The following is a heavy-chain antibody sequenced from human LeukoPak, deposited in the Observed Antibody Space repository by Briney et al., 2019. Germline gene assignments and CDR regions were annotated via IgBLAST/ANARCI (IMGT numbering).Heavy chain of an antibody. Sequence: EASVKVSCKASGYTFINSAIGWVRQAPGQGLEWMGWISPYNGYTKYAETPQGKVTMTTDTSTSTAYMELRSLRSDTTATYYCARGGASYDGLIDYWGQGTRVTVSS. CDR3: ARGGASYDGLIDY. CDR2: ISPYNGYT. J-gene: IGHJ4*02. D-gene: IGHD1-26*01. V-gene: IGHV1-18*01. CDR1: GYTFINSA.